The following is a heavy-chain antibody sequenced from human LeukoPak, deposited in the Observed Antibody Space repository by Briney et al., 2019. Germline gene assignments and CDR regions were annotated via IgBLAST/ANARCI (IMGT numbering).Heavy chain of an antibody. Sequence: GGSLRLSCVASGLPIADFAMHWVRQAPGKGLEWVSLISGDGISTFYADSVKGRFSISRDNSKNSLSLGMNSLRTEDTAMYYCARESGEFDYWGQGTLVAVSS. CDR1: GLPIADFA. CDR3: ARESGEFDY. V-gene: IGHV3-43*02. CDR2: ISGDGIST. J-gene: IGHJ4*02.